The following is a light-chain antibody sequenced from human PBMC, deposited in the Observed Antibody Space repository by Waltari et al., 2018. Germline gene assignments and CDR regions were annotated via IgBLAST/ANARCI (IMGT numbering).Light chain of an antibody. CDR1: SRDSSNG. J-gene: IGLJ3*02. Sequence: LVLPQSPPASPSLQASVKLPSAPRSRDSSNGIAWRQRQSEKWPRYLMKVDSDGSHSKGDEIPDRFSGSTSGTERSLTISRVQLEDEADYYCQTGGHGNWVFGGGTKLTVL. CDR3: QTGGHGNWV. CDR2: VDSDGSH. V-gene: IGLV4-69*01.